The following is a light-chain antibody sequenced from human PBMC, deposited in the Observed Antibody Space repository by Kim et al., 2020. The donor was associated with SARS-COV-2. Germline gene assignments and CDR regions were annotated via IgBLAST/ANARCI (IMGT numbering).Light chain of an antibody. CDR2: QVS. Sequence: DVVMTQSPLSLPVTLGQPASISCRSSQSLVNSDGDTYLNWFQHKPGQSPRRLIYQVSNRDSGVPERFSGSGSDTNFTLKISRVEADDIGTYFCMQATHWPPWTFGQGTKVDIK. V-gene: IGKV2-30*01. CDR1: QSLVNSDGDTY. CDR3: MQATHWPPWT. J-gene: IGKJ1*01.